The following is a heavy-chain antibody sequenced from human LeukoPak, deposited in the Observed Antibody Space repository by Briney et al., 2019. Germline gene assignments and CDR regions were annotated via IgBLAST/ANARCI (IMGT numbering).Heavy chain of an antibody. V-gene: IGHV1-24*01. CDR1: GYTLTELS. Sequence: ASVKVSCKVSGYTLTELSMHWVRQAPGKGLEWMGGFDPEDGETIYAQKFQGRVTMTEDTSTDTAYMELSSLRSEDTAVYYCATPSPPLAVLKAGFDYWGKGTLSPSPQ. CDR3: ATPSPPLAVLKAGFDY. CDR2: FDPEDGET. J-gene: IGHJ4*02. D-gene: IGHD3-16*01.